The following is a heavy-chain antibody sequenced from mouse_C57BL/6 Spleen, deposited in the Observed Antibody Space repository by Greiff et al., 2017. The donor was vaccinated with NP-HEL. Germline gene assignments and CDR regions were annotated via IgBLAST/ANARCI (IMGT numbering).Heavy chain of an antibody. J-gene: IGHJ2*01. CDR3: ARIIVTEDYFDY. V-gene: IGHV1-64*01. CDR1: GYTFTSYW. Sequence: VQLQQSGAELVKPGASVKLSCKASGYTFTSYWMHWVKQRPGQGLEWIGMIHPNSGSTNYNEKFKSKATLTVDKSSSTAYMQLSSLTSEDSAVYYCARIIVTEDYFDYWGQGTTLTVSS. CDR2: IHPNSGST. D-gene: IGHD2-5*01.